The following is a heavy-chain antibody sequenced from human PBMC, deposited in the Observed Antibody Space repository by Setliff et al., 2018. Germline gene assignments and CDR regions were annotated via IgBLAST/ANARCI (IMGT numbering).Heavy chain of an antibody. D-gene: IGHD3-16*01. CDR2: SYYIGST. V-gene: IGHV4-59*11. CDR1: GESISSHY. CDR3: ERGGVLGTGDFDY. J-gene: IGHJ4*02. Sequence: PSETLSLTCIVSGESISSHYWSWIRQPPGEGLEWIGHSYYIGSTDYNPSLKSSVTISLDTSKNQFSLKLNSVTAADTAVYSCERGGVLGTGDFDYWGQGTLVTVSS.